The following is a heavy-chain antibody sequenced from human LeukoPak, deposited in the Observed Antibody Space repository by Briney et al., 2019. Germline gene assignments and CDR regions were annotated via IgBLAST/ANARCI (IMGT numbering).Heavy chain of an antibody. CDR2: ISSSSSYI. CDR1: GFTFSSYS. Sequence: KPGGSLRLSCAASGFTFSSYSMNWVRQAPGKGLEWVSSISSSSSYIYYADSVKGRFTISRDNAKNSLYLQMNSLRAEDTAVYYCAREDSSGYYYVGYWGQGTLVTVSS. CDR3: AREDSSGYYYVGY. D-gene: IGHD3-22*01. V-gene: IGHV3-21*01. J-gene: IGHJ4*02.